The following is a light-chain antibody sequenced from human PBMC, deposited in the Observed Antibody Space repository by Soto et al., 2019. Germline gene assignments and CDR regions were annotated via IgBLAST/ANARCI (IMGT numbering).Light chain of an antibody. CDR2: WAS. J-gene: IGKJ1*01. CDR3: QPYYTTPWT. CDR1: QSVLYTSNNKNY. Sequence: DIMLTQSPDSLAVSLGERATINCKSSQSVLYTSNNKNYLAWYQQKPGQPPKSLIYWASTRETGVPDRFSASGSGTDFTLTISSLQAEDVALYCCQPYYTTPWTFGQGTKVEIK. V-gene: IGKV4-1*01.